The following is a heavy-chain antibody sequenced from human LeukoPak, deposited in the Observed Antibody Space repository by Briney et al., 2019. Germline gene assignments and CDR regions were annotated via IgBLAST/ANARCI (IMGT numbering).Heavy chain of an antibody. CDR3: AITQRDTIFDY. CDR1: GVSISNYY. V-gene: IGHV4-59*01. J-gene: IGHJ4*02. CDR2: IYSSGTT. Sequence: TSETLSLTCTVSGVSISNYYWTWIRQSPVKGLEWIGYIYSSGTTNYNPSLKSRVTIAVDTSTNQFSLRLGSVTAADTAVYYCAITQRDTIFDYWGQGTLVIVSS.